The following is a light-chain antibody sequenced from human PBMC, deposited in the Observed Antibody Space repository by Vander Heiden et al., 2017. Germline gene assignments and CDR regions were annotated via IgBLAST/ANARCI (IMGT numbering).Light chain of an antibody. Sequence: QSVLTQPPSASGTPGQRVTIPCSGSSSNIGSNTVNWYQQLPGTAPKLLIYSNNQRPSGVPDRFSGSTSGTSASLAISGLQSEDEADYYCAAWDDSMNGHVVFGGGTKLTVL. J-gene: IGLJ2*01. CDR1: SSNIGSNT. V-gene: IGLV1-44*01. CDR3: AAWDDSMNGHVV. CDR2: SNN.